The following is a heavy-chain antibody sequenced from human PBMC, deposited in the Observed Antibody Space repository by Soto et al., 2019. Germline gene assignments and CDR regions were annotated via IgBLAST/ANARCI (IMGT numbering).Heavy chain of an antibody. D-gene: IGHD3-3*01. CDR2: IIPILGIA. Sequence: QVQLVQSGAEVKKPGSSVKVSCKASGGTFSSYTISWVRQAPGQGLEWMGRIIPILGIANYAQKFQGRVMITADKSTSTAYMELSSLRSEDTAVYYCARPSIFGVVTDAFDIWGQGTMVTVSS. J-gene: IGHJ3*02. V-gene: IGHV1-69*02. CDR3: ARPSIFGVVTDAFDI. CDR1: GGTFSSYT.